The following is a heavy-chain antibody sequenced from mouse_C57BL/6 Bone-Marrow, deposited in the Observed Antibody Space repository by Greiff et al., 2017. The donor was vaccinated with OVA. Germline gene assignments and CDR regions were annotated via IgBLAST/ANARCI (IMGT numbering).Heavy chain of an antibody. V-gene: IGHV3-6*01. CDR3: ARGRTTVVADY. CDR2: ISYDGSN. J-gene: IGHJ2*01. Sequence: VQLKESGPGLVKPSQSLSLTCSVTGYSITSGYYWNWIRQFPGNKLEWMGYISYDGSNNYNPSLQNRISITRDTSKNQFFLKLNSVTTEDTATYYFARGRTTVVADYWGQGTTLTVSS. CDR1: GYSITSGYY. D-gene: IGHD1-1*01.